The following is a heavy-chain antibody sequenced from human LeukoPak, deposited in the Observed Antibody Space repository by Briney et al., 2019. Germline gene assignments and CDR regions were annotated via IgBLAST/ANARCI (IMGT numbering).Heavy chain of an antibody. CDR1: GGSFSGYY. CDR3: ARRYDFWSGYYHYYYYMDV. Sequence: PSETLSLTXAVYGGSFSGYYWSWIRQTPGKGLEWIGEINHSGSTNYNPSLKSRVTISVDTSKNQFSLKLSSVTAADTAVYYCARRYDFWSGYYHYYYYMDVWGKGTTVTVSS. J-gene: IGHJ6*03. CDR2: INHSGST. V-gene: IGHV4-34*01. D-gene: IGHD3-3*01.